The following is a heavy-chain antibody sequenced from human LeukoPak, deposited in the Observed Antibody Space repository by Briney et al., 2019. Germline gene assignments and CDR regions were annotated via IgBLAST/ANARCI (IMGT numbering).Heavy chain of an antibody. V-gene: IGHV3-21*01. CDR1: GFTFSSYS. Sequence: GGSLRLSCAASGFTFSSYSMNWVRQAPGKGLEWVSSTSSSSSYIYYADSVKGRFTISRDNAKNSLYLQMNSLRAEDTAVYYCARLIHGGGKYYFDYWGQGTLVTVSS. CDR2: TSSSSSYI. CDR3: ARLIHGGGKYYFDY. J-gene: IGHJ4*02. D-gene: IGHD3-16*01.